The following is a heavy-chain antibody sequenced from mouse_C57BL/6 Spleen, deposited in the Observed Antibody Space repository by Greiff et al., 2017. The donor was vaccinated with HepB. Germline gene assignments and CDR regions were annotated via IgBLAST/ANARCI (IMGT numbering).Heavy chain of an antibody. CDR2: INYDGSST. D-gene: IGHD3-1*01. CDR1: GFTFSDYY. Sequence: EVQLQQSEGGLVQPGSSMKLSCTASGFTFSDYYMAWVRQVPEKGLEWVANINYDGSSTYYLDSLKSRFIISRDNAKNILYLQMSSLKSEDTATYYCTRVSTLGHRDVGRTGTTVTVFS. V-gene: IGHV5-16*01. CDR3: TRVSTLGHRDV. J-gene: IGHJ1*03.